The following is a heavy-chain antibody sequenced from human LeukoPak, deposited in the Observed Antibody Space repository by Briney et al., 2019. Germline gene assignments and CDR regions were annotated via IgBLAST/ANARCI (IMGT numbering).Heavy chain of an antibody. CDR3: ARDSRPIVEASTGIDY. CDR2: ISAYNDNT. V-gene: IGHV1-18*01. D-gene: IGHD6-19*01. Sequence: ASVKVSCKASGYIFTSYVITWVRHAPGQGLECVGWISAYNDNTYYAQKFQGRVTMTTDTSTSTAYKELRSLRSDDTAVYYGARDSRPIVEASTGIDYWGQGSLVIVSS. CDR1: GYIFTSYV. J-gene: IGHJ4*02.